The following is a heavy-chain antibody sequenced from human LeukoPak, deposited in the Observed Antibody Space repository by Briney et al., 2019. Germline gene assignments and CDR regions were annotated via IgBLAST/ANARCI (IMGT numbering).Heavy chain of an antibody. CDR3: ARDRYDFWSANYYYGMDV. V-gene: IGHV3-21*01. Sequence: GGSLRLPCAASGFTFSSYGMHWVRQAPGKGLEWVSSISSSSSYIYYADSVKGRFTISRDNAKNSLYLQMNSLRAEDTAVYYCARDRYDFWSANYYYGMDVWGQGTTVTVSS. CDR2: ISSSSSYI. CDR1: GFTFSSYG. J-gene: IGHJ6*02. D-gene: IGHD3-3*01.